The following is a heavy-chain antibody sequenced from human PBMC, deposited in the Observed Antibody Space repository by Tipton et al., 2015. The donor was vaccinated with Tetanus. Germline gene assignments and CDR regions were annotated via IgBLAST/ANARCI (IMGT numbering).Heavy chain of an antibody. D-gene: IGHD2-15*01. V-gene: IGHV3-33*01. J-gene: IGHJ4*02. CDR1: GFIFSSYG. CDR2: SWYDGTDK. CDR3: AREADCSGGSCFSGDFDN. Sequence: SGFIFSSYGIHWVRQAPGKGLEWVAVSWYDGTDKYYADSVKGRFTISRDNTKNTLYLQMNSLRAEDTAVYYCAREADCSGGSCFSGDFDNWGQGTQVTVSS.